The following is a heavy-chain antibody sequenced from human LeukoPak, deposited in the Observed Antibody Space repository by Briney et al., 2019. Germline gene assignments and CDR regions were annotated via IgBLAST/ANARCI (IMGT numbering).Heavy chain of an antibody. Sequence: PSGGSLRLSCAASGFTFSSYAMSWVRQAPGKGLEWVSAISGSGDSTYYADSVKGRFTISRDNSKNTLYLQMNSLRAEDTAVYYCAKSQLRWLQFVSYFDYWGQGTLVTVSS. D-gene: IGHD5-24*01. CDR2: ISGSGDST. J-gene: IGHJ4*02. CDR3: AKSQLRWLQFVSYFDY. CDR1: GFTFSSYA. V-gene: IGHV3-23*01.